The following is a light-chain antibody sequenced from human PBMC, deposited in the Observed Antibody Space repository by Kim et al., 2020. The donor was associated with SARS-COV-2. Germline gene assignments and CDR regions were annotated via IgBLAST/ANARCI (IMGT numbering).Light chain of an antibody. CDR2: QDS. CDR1: KLGDKY. V-gene: IGLV3-1*01. CDR3: QAWDSSTYV. J-gene: IGLJ1*01. Sequence: ELTQPPSVSVSPGQTASITCSGDKLGDKYACWYQQKPGQSPVLVIYQDSKRPSGIPERFSGSNSGNTATLTISGTQAMDEADYYCQAWDSSTYVFGTGTKVTVL.